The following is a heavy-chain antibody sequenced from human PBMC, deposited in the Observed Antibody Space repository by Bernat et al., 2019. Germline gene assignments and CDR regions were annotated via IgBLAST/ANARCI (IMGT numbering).Heavy chain of an antibody. Sequence: EVQLVESGGGLVKPGGSLRLSCAASGFTFSSYSMNWVRQAPGKGLEWVSSISSSSSYIYYADSVKGRFTISRDNAKNSLYLQMNSLRAEDTAVCYCARDQISGLYDSSGYYYPTFDYWGQGTLVTVSS. D-gene: IGHD3-22*01. J-gene: IGHJ4*02. V-gene: IGHV3-21*01. CDR1: GFTFSSYS. CDR3: ARDQISGLYDSSGYYYPTFDY. CDR2: ISSSSSYI.